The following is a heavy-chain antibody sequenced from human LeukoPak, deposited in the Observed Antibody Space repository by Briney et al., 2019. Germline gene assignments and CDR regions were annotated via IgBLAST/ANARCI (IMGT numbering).Heavy chain of an antibody. D-gene: IGHD3-10*01. V-gene: IGHV4-30-2*01. Sequence: SQTLSLTCTVSGGSISSGGYYWSWIRQPPGKGLEWIGYIYHSGSTYYNPSLKSRVTISVDRSKNQFSLKLSSVTAADTAVYYCARDAPPPYYYGSGSYGPDAFDIWGQGTMVTVSS. CDR1: GGSISSGGYY. CDR3: ARDAPPPYYYGSGSYGPDAFDI. CDR2: IYHSGST. J-gene: IGHJ3*02.